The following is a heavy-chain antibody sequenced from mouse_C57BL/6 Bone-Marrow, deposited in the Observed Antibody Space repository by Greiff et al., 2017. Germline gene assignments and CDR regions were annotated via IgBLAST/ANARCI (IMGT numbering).Heavy chain of an antibody. D-gene: IGHD2-12*01. J-gene: IGHJ3*01. V-gene: IGHV1-42*01. Sequence: EVQLQQSGPELVKPGASVKISCKASGYSFTGYYMNWVKQSPEKSLEWIGEINPSTGGTTYNQKFKAKATLTVDKSYSTAYMQLKSLTSEDSAVYDCARRGEGPLRGIAYWGQGTLVTVSA. CDR1: GYSFTGYY. CDR3: ARRGEGPLRGIAY. CDR2: INPSTGGT.